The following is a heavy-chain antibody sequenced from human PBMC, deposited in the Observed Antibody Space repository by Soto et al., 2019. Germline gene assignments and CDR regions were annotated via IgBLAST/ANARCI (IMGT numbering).Heavy chain of an antibody. CDR1: GFTFSSYS. V-gene: IGHV3-21*01. D-gene: IGHD1-26*01. CDR2: ISSSSSYI. J-gene: IGHJ6*03. CDR3: ASLWDSLVGGHSVRSYYYYYYMDV. Sequence: GGSLRLSCAASGFTFSSYSMNWVRQAPGKGLEWVSSISSSSSYIYYADSVKGRFTISRDNAKNSLYLQMNSLRAEDTAVYYCASLWDSLVGGHSVRSYYYYYYMDVWGKGTTVTVSS.